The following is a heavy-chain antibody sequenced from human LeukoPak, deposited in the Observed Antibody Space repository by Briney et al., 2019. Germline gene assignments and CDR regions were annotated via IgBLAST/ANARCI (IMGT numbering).Heavy chain of an antibody. V-gene: IGHV3-20*04. D-gene: IGHD3-16*01. CDR2: INWNGGST. Sequence: GGSLRLSCAASGFTFDDYGMSWVRQAPGRGLECGSGINWNGGSTGYADSVKGRFTISRDNAKNSLYLQLNSLRAEDTALYYCARGGLRLGENDYWGQGTLVTVSS. CDR1: GFTFDDYG. CDR3: ARGGLRLGENDY. J-gene: IGHJ4*02.